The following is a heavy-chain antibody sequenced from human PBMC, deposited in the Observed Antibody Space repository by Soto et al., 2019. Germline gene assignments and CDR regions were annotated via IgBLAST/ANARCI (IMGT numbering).Heavy chain of an antibody. V-gene: IGHV3-15*01. CDR1: GFTFSNTW. Sequence: GVSLRLSCAASGFTFSNTWMTWVRQAPGKGLEWIGRIKNRAAGGTTDYAAPVKGRFTISRDDSKNTLYLHMNSLETEDTGVYYCPTEGSGRYCGGESCYPLNYWGQGTLVTVSS. J-gene: IGHJ4*02. CDR2: IKNRAAGGTT. D-gene: IGHD2-15*01. CDR3: PTEGSGRYCGGESCYPLNY.